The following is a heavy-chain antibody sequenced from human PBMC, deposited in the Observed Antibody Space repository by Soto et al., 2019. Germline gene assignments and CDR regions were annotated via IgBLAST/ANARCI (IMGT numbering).Heavy chain of an antibody. Sequence: GGSLRLSCAASGFTFSSYDMHWVRQATGKGLEWVSAIGTAGDTYYPGSVKGRFTISRENAKNSLYLQMNSLRAGDTAVYYCARGSSSGWYDYWGQGTLVTVSS. CDR2: IGTAGDT. V-gene: IGHV3-13*01. CDR1: GFTFSSYD. CDR3: ARGSSSGWYDY. J-gene: IGHJ4*02. D-gene: IGHD6-19*01.